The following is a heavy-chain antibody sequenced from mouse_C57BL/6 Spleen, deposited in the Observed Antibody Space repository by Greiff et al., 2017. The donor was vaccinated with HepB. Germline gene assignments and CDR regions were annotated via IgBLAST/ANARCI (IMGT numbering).Heavy chain of an antibody. Sequence: QVQLQQPGAELVKPGASVKLSCKASGYTFTSYWMHCVKQRPGRGLEWIGRIDPNSGGTKYNEKFKSKATLTVDKPSSTAYMQLSSLTSEDSAVYYCARWDSNFLYYAMDYWGQGTSVTVSS. D-gene: IGHD2-5*01. CDR1: GYTFTSYW. J-gene: IGHJ4*01. V-gene: IGHV1-72*01. CDR2: IDPNSGGT. CDR3: ARWDSNFLYYAMDY.